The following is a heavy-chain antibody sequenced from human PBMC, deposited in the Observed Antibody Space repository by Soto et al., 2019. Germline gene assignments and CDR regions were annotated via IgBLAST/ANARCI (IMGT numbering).Heavy chain of an antibody. J-gene: IGHJ6*02. CDR3: ARGHDWSYYYGMDV. CDR2: IYYSGST. Sequence: SETLSLTCTVSGGSISSYYWSLIRQPPGKGLEWIGYIYYSGSTNYNPSLKSRVTISVDTSKNQFSLKLSSVTAADTAVYYCARGHDWSYYYGMDVWGQGNTVTVSS. V-gene: IGHV4-59*01. CDR1: GGSISSYY. D-gene: IGHD3-3*01.